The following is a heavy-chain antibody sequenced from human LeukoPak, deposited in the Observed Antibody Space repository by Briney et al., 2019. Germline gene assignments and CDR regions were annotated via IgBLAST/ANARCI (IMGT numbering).Heavy chain of an antibody. CDR3: ARALPLRTTVTTYPYYYGMDV. D-gene: IGHD4-17*01. Sequence: GASVKVSCKASGYTFTSYDIDWVRQATGQGLEWMGWMNPNSGNTGYAQKFQGRVTMTRNTSISTAYMELSSLRSEDTAVYYCARALPLRTTVTTYPYYYGMDVWGQGTTVTVSS. CDR1: GYTFTSYD. CDR2: MNPNSGNT. J-gene: IGHJ6*02. V-gene: IGHV1-8*01.